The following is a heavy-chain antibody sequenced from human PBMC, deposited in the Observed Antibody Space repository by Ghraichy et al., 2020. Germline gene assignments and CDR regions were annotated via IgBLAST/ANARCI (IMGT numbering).Heavy chain of an antibody. D-gene: IGHD3-10*01. V-gene: IGHV4-39*01. CDR3: ARLPDPYYDGSGSYPPYSRDY. J-gene: IGHJ4*02. CDR1: GGSISSRGYY. Sequence: GSLRLSCTVSGGSISSRGYYWGWIRQPPGKGLESIGSIYYSGTTYYNPSLKSRVTMSVDTSKNQFSLRLTSLTAADTAVYYCARLPDPYYDGSGSYPPYSRDYWGQGTLVTVSS. CDR2: IYYSGTT.